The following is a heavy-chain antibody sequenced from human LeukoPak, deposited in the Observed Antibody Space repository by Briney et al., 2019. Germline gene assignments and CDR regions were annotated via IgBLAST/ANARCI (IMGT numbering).Heavy chain of an antibody. CDR3: ARLDEYSSSSRYYGMDV. CDR1: GGTFSSYG. CDR2: IIPIFGTA. D-gene: IGHD6-6*01. J-gene: IGHJ6*02. Sequence: SVKVSCKASGGTFSSYGISWVRQAPGQGLEWMGGIIPIFGTANYAQKFQGRVTITADESTSTAYMELSSLRSEDTAVYYCARLDEYSSSSRYYGMDVWGQGTTVTASS. V-gene: IGHV1-69*13.